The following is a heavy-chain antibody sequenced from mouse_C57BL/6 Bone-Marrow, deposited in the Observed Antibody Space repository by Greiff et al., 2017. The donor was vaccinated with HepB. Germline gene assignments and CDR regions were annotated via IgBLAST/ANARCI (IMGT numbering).Heavy chain of an antibody. V-gene: IGHV1-19*01. J-gene: IGHJ4*01. CDR1: GYTFTDYY. CDR2: INPYNGGT. CDR3: ARDGNYVRSAMDY. D-gene: IGHD2-1*01. Sequence: EVQLQQSGPVLVKPGASVKMSCKASGYTFTDYYMNWVKQSHGKSLEWIGVINPYNGGTSYNQKFKGKATLTVDKSSSTAYMELNSLTSEDSAVYYCARDGNYVRSAMDYWGQGTSVTVSS.